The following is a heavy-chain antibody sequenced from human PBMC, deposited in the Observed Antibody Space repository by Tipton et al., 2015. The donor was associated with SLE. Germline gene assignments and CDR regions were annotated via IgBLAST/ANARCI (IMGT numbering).Heavy chain of an antibody. CDR3: ARDQGGPFDY. V-gene: IGHV4-38-2*02. CDR2: MYYSGST. D-gene: IGHD2-15*01. CDR1: GYSISIGYH. Sequence: TLSLTCTVSGYSISIGYHWGWIRQSPGKGLEWIGYMYYSGSTNYNPSLKSRVTISFDTSKNQFALKLTSVTAADTAIYYCARDQGGPFDYWGQGTLVTVSS. J-gene: IGHJ4*02.